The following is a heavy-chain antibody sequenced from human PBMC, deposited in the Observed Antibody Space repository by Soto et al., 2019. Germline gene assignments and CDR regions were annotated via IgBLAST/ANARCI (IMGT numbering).Heavy chain of an antibody. CDR2: LIPILGTA. CDR3: ARGLNDFYGMDV. J-gene: IGHJ6*02. Sequence: QVQLVQSGAEVKKPGSSVKVSCKASGGTFSSYASSWMRQAPGQVLEWMGGLIPILGTANYAQKFQGRVTITAYKSTSTAYMELSSLRSEDTAVSYCARGLNDFYGMDVWGQGTTDTVSS. V-gene: IGHV1-69*06. CDR1: GGTFSSYA.